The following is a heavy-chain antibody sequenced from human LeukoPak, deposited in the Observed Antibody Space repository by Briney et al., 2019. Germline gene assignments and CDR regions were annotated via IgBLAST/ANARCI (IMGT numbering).Heavy chain of an antibody. CDR3: ARDGHSSGYFDY. V-gene: IGHV4-4*02. D-gene: IGHD3-22*01. CDR2: IYHSGST. Sequence: SGTLSLTCAVSGGSISSSNWWSWVRQPPGKGLEWIGEIYHSGSTNYNPSLQSRVTISVDTSKNQFSLRLGSVTAADTAVYYCARDGHSSGYFDYWGQGTLVTASS. J-gene: IGHJ4*02. CDR1: GGSISSSNW.